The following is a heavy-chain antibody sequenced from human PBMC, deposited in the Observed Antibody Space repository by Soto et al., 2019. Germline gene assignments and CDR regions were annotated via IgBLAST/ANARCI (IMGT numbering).Heavy chain of an antibody. Sequence: QVQLQESGPGLVKPSETMSLTCSASGASIGRFYWNWIRQPPGKGLEWIGHIYNGESTNYNPSLKSRVTISVDTSKNQFSLKLTSVTAADTAVYHCAQTTGWPGLDYWSQGTLVTVSS. CDR1: GASIGRFY. V-gene: IGHV4-59*01. D-gene: IGHD6-19*01. J-gene: IGHJ4*02. CDR3: AQTTGWPGLDY. CDR2: IYNGEST.